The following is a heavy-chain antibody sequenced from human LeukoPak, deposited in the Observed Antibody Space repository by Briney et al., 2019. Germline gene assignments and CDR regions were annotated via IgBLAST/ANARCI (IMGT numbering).Heavy chain of an antibody. D-gene: IGHD5-24*01. Sequence: SETLSLTCAVYGGSFSGYYWSWIRQPPGKGLEWIGEINHSGSTNYNPSLKSRVTISVDTSKNQFSLELSSVTAADTAVYYCARRPVERRLQYPYWYFDLWGRGTLVTVSS. CDR2: INHSGST. J-gene: IGHJ2*01. CDR1: GGSFSGYY. V-gene: IGHV4-34*01. CDR3: ARRPVERRLQYPYWYFDL.